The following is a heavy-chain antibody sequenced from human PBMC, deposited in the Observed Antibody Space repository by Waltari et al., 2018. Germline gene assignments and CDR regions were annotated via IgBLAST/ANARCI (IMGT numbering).Heavy chain of an antibody. V-gene: IGHV4-39*01. Sequence: QLQLQESGPGLVKPSETLSLTCTVSGGSISSSSYYWGWIRQPPGKGLEWIGSIYYSGSTYYNPSLKSRVTISVDTSKNQFSLKLSSVTAADTAVYYCARQDYYESSGLDAFDIWGQGTMVTVSS. J-gene: IGHJ3*02. D-gene: IGHD3-22*01. CDR1: GGSISSSSYY. CDR2: IYYSGST. CDR3: ARQDYYESSGLDAFDI.